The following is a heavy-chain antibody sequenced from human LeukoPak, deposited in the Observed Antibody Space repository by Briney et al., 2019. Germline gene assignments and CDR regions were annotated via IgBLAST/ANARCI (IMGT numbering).Heavy chain of an antibody. CDR2: ISYDGSHK. Sequence: GGSLRLSCAASGFTFSTYWMHWVRQAPGKGLEWVAVISYDGSHKYYADSVKGRFTISRDNSKNTLFLEMISLRAEDTAIYYCAKGYNWNYLGAFDMWGQGTMVTVSS. J-gene: IGHJ3*02. CDR3: AKGYNWNYLGAFDM. V-gene: IGHV3-30*18. D-gene: IGHD1-7*01. CDR1: GFTFSTYW.